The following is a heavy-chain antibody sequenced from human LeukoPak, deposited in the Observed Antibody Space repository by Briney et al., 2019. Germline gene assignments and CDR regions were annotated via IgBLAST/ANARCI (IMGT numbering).Heavy chain of an antibody. CDR1: GGSISSSSYY. J-gene: IGHJ4*02. CDR2: IYYSGST. Sequence: SETLSLTCTVSGGSISSSSYYWGWIRQPPGKGLGWIGSIYYSGSTYYNPSLKSRVTISVDTSKNQFSLKLSSVTAADTAVYYCASTWIRPYCGQGTLVNVSS. D-gene: IGHD5-18*01. CDR3: ASTWIRPY. V-gene: IGHV4-39*01.